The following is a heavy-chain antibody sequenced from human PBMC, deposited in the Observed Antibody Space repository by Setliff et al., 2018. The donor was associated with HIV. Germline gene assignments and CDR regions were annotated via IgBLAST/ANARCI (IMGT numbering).Heavy chain of an antibody. Sequence: GGSLRLSCAASGFTFSSYEMNWVRQAPGKGLEWVSYISSNGGAIYYAGSAKGRFTISRDNARSSLYLQMHNLRAEDTALYYCARDELHFSDSAGYPDAFDFWSQGTMVTVSS. V-gene: IGHV3-48*03. CDR1: GFTFSSYE. D-gene: IGHD3-22*01. J-gene: IGHJ3*01. CDR3: ARDELHFSDSAGYPDAFDF. CDR2: ISSNGGAI.